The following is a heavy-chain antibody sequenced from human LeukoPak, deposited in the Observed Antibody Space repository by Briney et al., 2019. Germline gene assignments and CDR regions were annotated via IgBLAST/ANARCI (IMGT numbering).Heavy chain of an antibody. CDR1: GXSFTSYC. D-gene: IGHD2-2*01. J-gene: IGHJ2*01. CDR2: IYPGDSDT. CDR3: ARPTMPDCYFDL. Sequence: GESLKISFKGSGXSFTSYCIGWVRQMPGKGLEWMGIIYPGDSDTRYSPSFQGQVTISADRSISTAYLQWSSLKASDTAMYYCARPTMPDCYFDLWGRGTQVTVSS. V-gene: IGHV5-51*01.